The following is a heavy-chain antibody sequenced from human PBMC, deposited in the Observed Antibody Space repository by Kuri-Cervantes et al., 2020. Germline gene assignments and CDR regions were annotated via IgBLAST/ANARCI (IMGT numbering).Heavy chain of an antibody. V-gene: IGHV3-53*01. Sequence: GGSLRLSCATSGVTVSTSYMSWVRQAPGKGLEWVSVIYSGGSTYYADSVKGRFTISRDNSKNTLYLQMNSLRAEDTAVYYCARDTYYYGMDVWGQGTTVTVSS. CDR2: IYSGGST. CDR1: GVTVSTSY. J-gene: IGHJ6*02. CDR3: ARDTYYYGMDV.